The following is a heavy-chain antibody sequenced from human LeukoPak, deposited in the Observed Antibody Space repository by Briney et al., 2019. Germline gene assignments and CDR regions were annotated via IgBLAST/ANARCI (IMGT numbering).Heavy chain of an antibody. CDR1: GGTFSSYA. D-gene: IGHD6-6*01. J-gene: IGHJ6*03. Sequence: GASVKVSCKASGGTFSSYAISWVRQAPGQGLEWKGGIIPIFGTANYAQKFQGRVTITTDESTSTAYMELSSLRSEDTAVYYCARARREGSRPYYYYMDVWGKGTTVTVSS. V-gene: IGHV1-69*05. CDR2: IIPIFGTA. CDR3: ARARREGSRPYYYYMDV.